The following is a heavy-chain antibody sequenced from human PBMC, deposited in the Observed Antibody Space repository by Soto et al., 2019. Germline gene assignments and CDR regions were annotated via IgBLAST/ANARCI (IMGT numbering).Heavy chain of an antibody. Sequence: QVQLVQSGAEVKKPGASVKVSCKASGYTFTSYGISWVRQAPGQGLEWMGWISAYNGNTNYAQKLQGRVTMTTDTTTSTAYMELRSLGSDDTAVYYCAGDQFDSYGPKGGLDYWGQGTLGTVSS. CDR3: AGDQFDSYGPKGGLDY. CDR1: GYTFTSYG. J-gene: IGHJ4*02. CDR2: ISAYNGNT. D-gene: IGHD5-18*01. V-gene: IGHV1-18*01.